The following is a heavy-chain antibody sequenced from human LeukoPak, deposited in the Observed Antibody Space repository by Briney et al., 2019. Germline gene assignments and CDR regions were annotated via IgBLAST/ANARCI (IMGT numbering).Heavy chain of an antibody. Sequence: GGSLRLSCAASGFTFSSYAMSWVRQAPGKGLEWVSAISGSGGSTYYADSVKGRFTMSRDNSKNTLYLQMNSLRAEDTAVYYCARERSSTSNYYYYYYYMDVWGKGTTVTVSS. CDR3: ARERSSTSNYYYYYYYMDV. D-gene: IGHD2-2*01. CDR1: GFTFSSYA. J-gene: IGHJ6*03. CDR2: ISGSGGST. V-gene: IGHV3-23*01.